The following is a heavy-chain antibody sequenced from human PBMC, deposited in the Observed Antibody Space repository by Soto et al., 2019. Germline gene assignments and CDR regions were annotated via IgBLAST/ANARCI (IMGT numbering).Heavy chain of an antibody. D-gene: IGHD2-2*01. CDR3: ARGNIVVVPAARYYFDY. CDR2: ISANGGTT. CDR1: RFTFSGFA. Sequence: EVQLLESGGGLVQPGGSLRLSCAASRFTFSGFAMTWVRQAPGKGLEWVSTISANGGTTDYADSVKGRFTISRDNSKNTLYLQMNSLRADDTAVYYCARGNIVVVPAARYYFDYWGQGTLVTVSS. J-gene: IGHJ4*02. V-gene: IGHV3-23*01.